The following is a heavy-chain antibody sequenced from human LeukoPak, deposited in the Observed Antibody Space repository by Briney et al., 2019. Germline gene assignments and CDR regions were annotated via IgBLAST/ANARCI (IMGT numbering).Heavy chain of an antibody. V-gene: IGHV3-23*01. J-gene: IGHJ6*03. CDR1: GFTFSSYG. CDR3: AKVYCGGDCYPYYYYYMDV. Sequence: GGSLRLSCAASGFTFSSYGMSWVRQAPGKGLEWVSDISDSGGSTYYADSVKGRFTISRDNSKNTLYLQMNSLRAEDTAVYYCAKVYCGGDCYPYYYYYMDVWGKGTTVTISS. D-gene: IGHD2-21*02. CDR2: ISDSGGST.